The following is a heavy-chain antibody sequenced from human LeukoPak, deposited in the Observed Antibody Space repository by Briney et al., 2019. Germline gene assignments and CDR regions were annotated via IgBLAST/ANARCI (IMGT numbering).Heavy chain of an antibody. CDR3: ARQGGSARYFDY. CDR1: GYTFTEQY. V-gene: IGHV1-2*02. Sequence: APVKVSCKASGYTFTEQYMHWVRQAPGQGLEWMGWINPHSGGTNYAQKFQGRVAMTSDTSIGTAYMDLSRLRSDDTAVYYCARQGGSARYFDYWGQGTLVTVSS. D-gene: IGHD3-16*02. J-gene: IGHJ4*02. CDR2: INPHSGGT.